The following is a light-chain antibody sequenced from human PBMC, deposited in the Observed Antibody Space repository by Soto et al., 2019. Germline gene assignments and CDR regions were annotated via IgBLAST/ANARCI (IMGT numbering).Light chain of an antibody. Sequence: EIVMTQSPASLSVSPRETATLSCRASQSINRYLAWYQHKPGQAPRLLLHGASTRATGVPARFSGSGSGTDFTLPISSLEPEDFAVYYCQQRSNWPPITFGQGTRLEI. J-gene: IGKJ5*01. CDR2: GAS. CDR1: QSINRY. V-gene: IGKV3-11*01. CDR3: QQRSNWPPIT.